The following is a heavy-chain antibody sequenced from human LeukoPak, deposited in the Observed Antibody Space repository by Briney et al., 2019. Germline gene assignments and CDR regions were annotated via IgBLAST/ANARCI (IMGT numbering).Heavy chain of an antibody. CDR2: IYNSGNT. CDR1: GYSISSGYY. CDR3: ARTAYDSSDFYRFDY. V-gene: IGHV4-38-2*02. D-gene: IGHD3-22*01. Sequence: SETLSLTCTVSGYSISSGYYWGWIRQPPGEGLEWIGFIYNSGNTYYNPSLKSRVTLSVDTSKNQFSLNLSSVTAADTAVYYCARTAYDSSDFYRFDYWGQGTLVTVSS. J-gene: IGHJ4*02.